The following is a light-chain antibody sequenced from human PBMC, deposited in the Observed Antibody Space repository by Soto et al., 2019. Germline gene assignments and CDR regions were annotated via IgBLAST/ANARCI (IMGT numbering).Light chain of an antibody. J-gene: IGKJ4*01. CDR1: QSVGTS. Sequence: EIVLTQSPATLSLSPGERATLSCRASQSVGTSLVWYQQKPGQAPRLLIYDASNRATGLPARFSGSGSGTEFSLTINSLDPEDFAVYYCQQYGRSPLTFGGGTKVDIK. CDR3: QQYGRSPLT. CDR2: DAS. V-gene: IGKV3-11*01.